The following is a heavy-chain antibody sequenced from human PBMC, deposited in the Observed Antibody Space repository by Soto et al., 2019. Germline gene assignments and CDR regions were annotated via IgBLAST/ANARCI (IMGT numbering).Heavy chain of an antibody. J-gene: IGHJ4*02. CDR2: IYYSGTT. D-gene: IGHD1-26*01. V-gene: IGHV4-61*01. CDR3: ARGREGATWFDY. CDR1: GASVSAGSYY. Sequence: SETLSLTCTVSGASVSAGSYYWSWIRQPPGKGLEGIGFIYYSGTTNYNPSLKSRVTLSVDTSKNQFSLKLSSVTAADTAVYYCARGREGATWFDYWGQGTLVSVSS.